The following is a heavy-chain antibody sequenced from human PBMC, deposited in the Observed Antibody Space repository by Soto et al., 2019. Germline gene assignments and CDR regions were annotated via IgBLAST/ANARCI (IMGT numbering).Heavy chain of an antibody. CDR1: GFTFSSYW. D-gene: IGHD2-2*01. V-gene: IGHV3-74*01. Sequence: GGSLRLSCAASGFTFSSYWMHWVRQAPGKGLVWVSRINSDGSSTSYADSVKGRFTISRDNAKNTLYLQMNSLRAEDTAVYYCASLLVVPERGRYYYYMDVWGKGTTVTVSS. CDR2: INSDGSST. J-gene: IGHJ6*03. CDR3: ASLLVVPERGRYYYYMDV.